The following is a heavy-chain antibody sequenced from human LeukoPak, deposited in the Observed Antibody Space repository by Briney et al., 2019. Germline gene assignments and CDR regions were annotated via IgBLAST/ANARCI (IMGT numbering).Heavy chain of an antibody. J-gene: IGHJ3*02. D-gene: IGHD2-2*01. Sequence: GSLRLSCAASGFAFGSYSMNWVRQAPGKGLEWVSSISSSSYIYYADSVKGRFTISRDNAKNSLYLQMNSLRAEDTAVYYCAREVSCSSTSCHDAFDIWGQGTMVTVSS. CDR2: ISSSSYI. CDR3: AREVSCSSTSCHDAFDI. CDR1: GFAFGSYS. V-gene: IGHV3-21*01.